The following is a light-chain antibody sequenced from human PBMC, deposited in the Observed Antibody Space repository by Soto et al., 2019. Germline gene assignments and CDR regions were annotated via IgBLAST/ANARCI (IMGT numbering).Light chain of an antibody. J-gene: IGKJ1*01. CDR1: QSIHRW. V-gene: IGKV1-5*03. CDR2: QAS. Sequence: DIQMAQSPSTLSASVGDTVTVTCRASQSIHRWLAWYQQKPGQAPNLLIYQASSLESGVPSRFSGSASGTEFTLTISSLQPDDRATYYCQQYDTYPWTFGQGTKVEI. CDR3: QQYDTYPWT.